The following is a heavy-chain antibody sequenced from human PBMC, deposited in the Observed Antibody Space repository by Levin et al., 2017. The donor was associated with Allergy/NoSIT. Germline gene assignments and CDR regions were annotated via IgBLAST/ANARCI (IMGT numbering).Heavy chain of an antibody. Sequence: GASVKVSCKGSGYSFTSYWIGWVRQMPGKGLEWMGIIYPGDSDTRYSPSFQGQVTISADKSISTAYLQWSSLKASDTAMYYCARARYQDIVVVVAADADYWGQGTLVTVSS. V-gene: IGHV5-51*01. CDR2: IYPGDSDT. J-gene: IGHJ4*02. D-gene: IGHD2-15*01. CDR1: GYSFTSYW. CDR3: ARARYQDIVVVVAADADY.